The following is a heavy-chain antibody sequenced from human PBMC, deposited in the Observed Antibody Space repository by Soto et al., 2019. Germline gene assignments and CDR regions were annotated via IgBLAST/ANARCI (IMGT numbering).Heavy chain of an antibody. D-gene: IGHD2-21*02. Sequence: LRLSCAASGFIFSSFPMHWVRQAPGKGLEWVAVVSKDGSDKHYADSVKGRFTISRDNSENTLHLQVNSLRPEDTGVYYCARSYCGDNCALDYWGQGTPVTVSS. CDR1: GFIFSSFP. J-gene: IGHJ4*02. V-gene: IGHV3-30-3*01. CDR2: VSKDGSDK. CDR3: ARSYCGDNCALDY.